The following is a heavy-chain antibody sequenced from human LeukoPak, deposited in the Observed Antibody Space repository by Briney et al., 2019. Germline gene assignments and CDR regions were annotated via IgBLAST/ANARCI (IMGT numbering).Heavy chain of an antibody. CDR1: GYTLTELS. D-gene: IGHD1-26*01. CDR2: FDPEDGET. V-gene: IGHV1-24*01. CDR3: ATLYSGSYLVDY. Sequence: AASVKVSCKVSGYTLTELSMHWVRQAPGKGLEWMGGFDPEDGETIYAQKFQGRVTMTEDTSTDTAYMELSSLRSEDTAVYYCATLYSGSYLVDYWGQGTLVTVSS. J-gene: IGHJ4*02.